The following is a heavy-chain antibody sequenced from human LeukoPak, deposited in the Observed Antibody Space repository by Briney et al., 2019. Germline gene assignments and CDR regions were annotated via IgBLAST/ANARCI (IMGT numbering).Heavy chain of an antibody. J-gene: IGHJ3*02. D-gene: IGHD2-2*01. CDR2: IYYSGST. V-gene: IGHV4-39*01. CDR3: ATYCSSASCPHRRAFDI. CDR1: GGSISSSSYY. Sequence: KPSETLSLTCTVSGGSISSSSYYWGWIRQPPGKGLEWIGSIYYSGSTYYNPSLKSRVTISVDTSKNQFSLKLSSVTAADTAVYYCATYCSSASCPHRRAFDIWGQGTMVTVSS.